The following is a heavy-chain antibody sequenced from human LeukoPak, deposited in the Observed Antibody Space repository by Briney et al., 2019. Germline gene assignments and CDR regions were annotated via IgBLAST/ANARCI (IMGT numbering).Heavy chain of an antibody. D-gene: IGHD5-24*01. J-gene: IGHJ6*02. Sequence: GGSLRLSCAASGFTFSNYAMTWVRQAPGKGLEWISYIGASGKTTYYADSVKGRFTISRDNAKNSLFLQMSSLRAEDTAVYYCARAPGGEMANNYGLDVWGQGTTVAVSS. CDR3: ARAPGGEMANNYGLDV. V-gene: IGHV3-48*04. CDR1: GFTFSNYA. CDR2: IGASGKTT.